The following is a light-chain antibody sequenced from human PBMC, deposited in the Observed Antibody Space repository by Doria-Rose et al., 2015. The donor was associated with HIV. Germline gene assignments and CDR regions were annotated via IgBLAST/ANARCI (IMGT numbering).Light chain of an antibody. CDR2: DAS. Sequence: ILLPQSPSSLSSSVGARVTITCRASQGISSALAWYQLKPGKTPKLLIYDASTLGSGVPSRFSGSGSGTDFTLTISSLQPEDFATYCCQQFNSYPHTFGPGTKVDVK. J-gene: IGKJ3*01. V-gene: IGKV1-13*02. CDR1: QGISSA. CDR3: QQFNSYPHT.